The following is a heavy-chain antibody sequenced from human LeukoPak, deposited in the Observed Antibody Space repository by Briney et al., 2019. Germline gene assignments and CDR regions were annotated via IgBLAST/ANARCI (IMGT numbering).Heavy chain of an antibody. CDR3: ARVPYSGYDFARDY. J-gene: IGHJ4*02. V-gene: IGHV1-2*02. CDR2: SSPNSGGT. CDR1: GYTFTGYY. D-gene: IGHD5-12*01. Sequence: ASVKVSCKASGYTFTGYYIHWVRQAPGQGLEWMGWSSPNSGGTNYAQKFQGRVTMTRDTSISTAYMELSRLRSDDTAVYYCARVPYSGYDFARDYWGQGTLVTVSS.